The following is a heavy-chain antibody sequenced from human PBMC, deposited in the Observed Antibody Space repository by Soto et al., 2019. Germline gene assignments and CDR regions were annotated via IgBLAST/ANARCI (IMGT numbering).Heavy chain of an antibody. J-gene: IGHJ4*02. CDR3: AKGVEGYVVSSFDS. V-gene: IGHV3-23*01. Sequence: EVQLLESGGGGVQPGGSLGLSCAASGFIFSDYAMTWVRQTPGKGLEWVSAITSSGSSTYFADSLKGRITISRDNSKNTLSLQMDSLRVEDTAIYYCAKGVEGYVVSSFDSWGQGALVTVSS. CDR2: ITSSGSST. CDR1: GFIFSDYA. D-gene: IGHD5-12*01.